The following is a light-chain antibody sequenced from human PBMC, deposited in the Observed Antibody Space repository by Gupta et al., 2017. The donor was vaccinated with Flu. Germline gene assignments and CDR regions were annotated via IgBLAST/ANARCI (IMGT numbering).Light chain of an antibody. CDR2: AAS. Sequence: SVGDRVTITCRASQSISSYLNWYQQKPGKAPKLLIYAASSLQSGVPSRFSGSGSGTDFTLTISSLQPEDFATYYCQQSYSTPLTFGGGTKVEIK. CDR3: QQSYSTPLT. V-gene: IGKV1-39*01. J-gene: IGKJ4*01. CDR1: QSISSY.